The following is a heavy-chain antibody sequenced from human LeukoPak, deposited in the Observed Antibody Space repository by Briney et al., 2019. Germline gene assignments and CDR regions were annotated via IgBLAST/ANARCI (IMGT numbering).Heavy chain of an antibody. CDR3: ARGVSYGSGSSRLFDI. CDR1: LYTSSSYA. J-gene: IGHJ3*02. D-gene: IGHD3-10*01. Sequence: PGRSLRLSRVASLYTSSSYAMQRVRPAPGKGVEWVAVISYDGSNKYYADSVKGRFTISRDNAKNSLFLQINSLRAEDTAVYYCARGVSYGSGSSRLFDIWGQGTLVTVSS. CDR2: ISYDGSNK. V-gene: IGHV3-30-3*01.